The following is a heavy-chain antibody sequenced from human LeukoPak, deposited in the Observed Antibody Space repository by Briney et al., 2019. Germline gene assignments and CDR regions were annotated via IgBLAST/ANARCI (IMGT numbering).Heavy chain of an antibody. D-gene: IGHD6-6*01. CDR3: ASLARGGNWFDP. V-gene: IGHV4-34*01. CDR2: INHSGGT. Sequence: SETLSLTCAVYGGSFIGYDWTWIRQPPGKGLEWIGEINHSGGTNYNPSLKSRVTMSVDTSKNQFSLKLSSVTAADTAVYYCASLARGGNWFDPWGQGTPVTVSS. J-gene: IGHJ5*02. CDR1: GGSFIGYD.